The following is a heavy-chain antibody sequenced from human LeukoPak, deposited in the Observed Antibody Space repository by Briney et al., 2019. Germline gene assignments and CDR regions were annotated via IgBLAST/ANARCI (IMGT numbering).Heavy chain of an antibody. Sequence: GGSLRLSCAASGFTFSSYGMHWVRQAPGKGLEWVAVIWYDGSNKYYADSVKGRFTISRDNSKNTLYLQVNSLRGEDTAVYYCACGTLTGTYYFDYWGQGTLVTVSS. CDR3: ACGTLTGTYYFDY. D-gene: IGHD3-9*01. CDR1: GFTFSSYG. J-gene: IGHJ4*02. CDR2: IWYDGSNK. V-gene: IGHV3-33*01.